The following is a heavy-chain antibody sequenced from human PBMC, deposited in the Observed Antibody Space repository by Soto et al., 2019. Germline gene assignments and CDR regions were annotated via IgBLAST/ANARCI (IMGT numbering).Heavy chain of an antibody. D-gene: IGHD3-9*01. CDR1: GFTVSSNY. CDR2: IYSGGST. Sequence: EVQLVESGGGLVQPGGSLRLSCAASGFTVSSNYMSWVRQAPGKGLEWVSVIYSGGSTYYADSVKGRFTISRDNSKNTLYLQMNSLRAEDTAVYYCARGVTDILTGYYRPTYYYYYMDVWGKGTTVTVSS. CDR3: ARGVTDILTGYYRPTYYYYYMDV. J-gene: IGHJ6*03. V-gene: IGHV3-66*01.